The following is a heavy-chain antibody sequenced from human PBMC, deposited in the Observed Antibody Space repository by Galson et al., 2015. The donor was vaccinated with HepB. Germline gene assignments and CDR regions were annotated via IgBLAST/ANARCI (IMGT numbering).Heavy chain of an antibody. CDR2: MNPNSGNT. D-gene: IGHD2-2*02. J-gene: IGHJ6*03. V-gene: IGHV1-8*01. CDR3: ARGRRGKLVVPAAIRRVGYYYYYMDV. CDR1: GYTFTSYD. Sequence: SVKVSCKASGYTFTSYDINWVRQAPGQGLEWMGWMNPNSGNTGYAQKFQGRVTMTRNTSISTAYMELSSLRSEDTAVYYCARGRRGKLVVPAAIRRVGYYYYYMDVWGKGTTVTVSS.